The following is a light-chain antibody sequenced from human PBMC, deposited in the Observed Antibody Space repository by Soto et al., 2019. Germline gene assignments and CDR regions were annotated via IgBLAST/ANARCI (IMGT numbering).Light chain of an antibody. Sequence: EIVLTQSPGTLSLSAGERATLSCRASQSVSNNYLAWYQQKPGQAPRLLIYGASNRATGIPDRFSGSGSGTDFTLTISRLEPEDFAVYHCQQYGNSRTFGQGTKVDIK. J-gene: IGKJ1*01. CDR1: QSVSNNY. CDR3: QQYGNSRT. V-gene: IGKV3-20*01. CDR2: GAS.